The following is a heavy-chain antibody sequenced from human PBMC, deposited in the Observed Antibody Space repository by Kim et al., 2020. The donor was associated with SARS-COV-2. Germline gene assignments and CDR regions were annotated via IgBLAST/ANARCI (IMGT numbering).Heavy chain of an antibody. V-gene: IGHV3-33*01. Sequence: GGSLRLSCAASGFTFSSYGMHWVRQAPGKGLEWVAVIWYDGSNKYYADSVKGRFTISRDNSKNTLYLQMNSLRAEDTAVYYCARVVPGQQLEPDYWGQGNLVTVSS. J-gene: IGHJ4*02. CDR3: ARVVPGQQLEPDY. D-gene: IGHD6-13*01. CDR1: GFTFSSYG. CDR2: IWYDGSNK.